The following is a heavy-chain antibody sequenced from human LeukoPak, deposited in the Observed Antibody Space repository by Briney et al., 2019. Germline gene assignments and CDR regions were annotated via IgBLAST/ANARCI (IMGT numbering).Heavy chain of an antibody. D-gene: IGHD6-19*01. J-gene: IGHJ4*02. CDR1: GLSCGSVA. Sequence: GVSLGLACGASGLSCGSVAMHGVRQAPGKGLKWVAVVSYDGSNTHYADSVKGRFTISRDNSKNTLYLQMNSLRDEDTAVYYCARVGEEGGWKSGVFDSWGQGTLVIVSS. CDR3: ARVGEEGGWKSGVFDS. CDR2: VSYDGSNT. V-gene: IGHV3-30-3*01.